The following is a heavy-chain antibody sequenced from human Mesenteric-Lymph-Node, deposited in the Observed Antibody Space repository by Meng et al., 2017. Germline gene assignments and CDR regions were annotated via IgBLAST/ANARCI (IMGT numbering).Heavy chain of an antibody. CDR3: ARGWVHCGGDCYPAPFDY. V-gene: IGHV4-4*07. CDR2: IFPTGST. CDR1: GGSMNNYF. Sequence: GSLRLSCTVSGGSMNNYFWSWIRRPAGKGLEWIGRIFPTGSTDYNPSLKSRVSMSVATSKNQFSLRLNSVTAADTAVYYCARGWVHCGGDCYPAPFDYWGQGTLVTVSS. J-gene: IGHJ4*02. D-gene: IGHD2-21*02.